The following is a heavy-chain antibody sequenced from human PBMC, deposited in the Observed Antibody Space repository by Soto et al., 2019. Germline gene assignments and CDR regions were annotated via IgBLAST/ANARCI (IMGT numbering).Heavy chain of an antibody. V-gene: IGHV4-34*01. D-gene: IGHD6-19*01. CDR1: GGSFSGYL. Sequence: PSETLSLTCDVYGGSFSGYLWNWIRQSPGKGLEWIGKVNHNGRNNYNPSLKSRVTISLDMSKKQISLKLTSVTAADTAVYYCARGGSSDWQVAFDFWGQGTMVTVSS. CDR3: ARGGSSDWQVAFDF. J-gene: IGHJ3*01. CDR2: VNHNGRN.